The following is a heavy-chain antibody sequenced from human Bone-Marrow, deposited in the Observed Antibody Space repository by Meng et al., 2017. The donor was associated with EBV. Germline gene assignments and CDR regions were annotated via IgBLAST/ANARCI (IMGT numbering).Heavy chain of an antibody. D-gene: IGHD1-26*01. CDR2: IYSGDNT. V-gene: IGHV3-53*01. Sequence: EVQLVESGXXXXXPXGSXRLSCAASGFTVSSNYMSWVRQAPGKGLEWVSVIYSGDNTYYADSVKGRFTISRDNSKNTLYLQMNSLRAEDTAVYYCARDRRYGGFDYWGQGTLFTVSS. CDR1: GFTVSSNY. CDR3: ARDRRYGGFDY. J-gene: IGHJ4*02.